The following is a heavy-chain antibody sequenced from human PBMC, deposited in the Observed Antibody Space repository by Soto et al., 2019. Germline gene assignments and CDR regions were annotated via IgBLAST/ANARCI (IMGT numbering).Heavy chain of an antibody. CDR3: AKGTTYFDY. D-gene: IGHD1-1*01. V-gene: IGHV3-23*01. J-gene: IGHJ4*02. Sequence: EVQLLESGGGLVQPGGSLRLSWAASGFTFSSYAMSGFRQPPGKGLEGVSAISGSGGSTYYADSVKGRFTISRDNSKNTLYLQMNSLRAEDTAVYYCAKGTTYFDYWGQGTLVTVSS. CDR2: ISGSGGST. CDR1: GFTFSSYA.